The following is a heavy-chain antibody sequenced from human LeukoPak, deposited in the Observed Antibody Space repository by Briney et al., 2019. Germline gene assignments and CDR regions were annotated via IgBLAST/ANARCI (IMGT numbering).Heavy chain of an antibody. J-gene: IGHJ6*02. CDR1: GFTFSSYG. V-gene: IGHV3-30*02. CDR3: AKDKVSWGASPDV. CDR2: IRYDGSNK. Sequence: PGGSLRLSCAASGFTFSSYGMHWVRQAPGKGLEWVAFIRYDGSNKYYADSVKGRFTISRDNSKDTLYLQMNSLRAEDTAVYYCAKDKVSWGASPDVWGQGTTVTVSS. D-gene: IGHD4/OR15-4a*01.